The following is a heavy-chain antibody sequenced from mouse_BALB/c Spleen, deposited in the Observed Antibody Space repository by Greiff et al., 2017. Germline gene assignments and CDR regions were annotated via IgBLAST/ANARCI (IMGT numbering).Heavy chain of an antibody. Sequence: EVKLVESGGDLVKPGGSLKLSCAASGFTFSSYGMSWVRQTPDKRLEWVATISSGGSYTYYPDSVKGRFTISRDNAKNTLYLQMSSLKSEDTAMYYCARQGYDGYYTWFAYWGQGTLGTVSA. V-gene: IGHV5-6*02. J-gene: IGHJ3*01. CDR3: ARQGYDGYYTWFAY. CDR1: GFTFSSYG. CDR2: ISSGGSYT. D-gene: IGHD2-3*01.